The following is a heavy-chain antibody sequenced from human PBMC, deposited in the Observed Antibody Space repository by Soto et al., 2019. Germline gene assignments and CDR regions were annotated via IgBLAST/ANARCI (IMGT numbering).Heavy chain of an antibody. V-gene: IGHV3-30-3*01. CDR2: ISYDGSNK. D-gene: IGHD3-3*01. J-gene: IGHJ6*02. CDR1: GFAFSSYA. CDR3: AREGTVYYDLWSGYLYYYGMDV. Sequence: QVQLVESGGGVVQPGRSLRLSCAASGFAFSSYAMHWVRQAPGKGLEWVAVISYDGSNKYYADSVKGRFTISRDNSKNTLYMQMNSLRAEDTAVYYCAREGTVYYDLWSGYLYYYGMDVWGQGTTVTVSS.